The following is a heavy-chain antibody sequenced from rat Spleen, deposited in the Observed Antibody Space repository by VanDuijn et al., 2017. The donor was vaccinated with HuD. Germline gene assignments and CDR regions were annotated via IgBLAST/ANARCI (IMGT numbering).Heavy chain of an antibody. D-gene: IGHD4-3*01. J-gene: IGHJ4*01. CDR2: ISPSGGST. V-gene: IGHV5-19*01. Sequence: EVQLVESGGGLVQPGRSLKLSCAASGFTFSNYGMAWVRQTPTKGLEWVAAISPSGGSTYYRDSVMGRFTISRDNAKSTLFLQMDSLRSEDTATYYCATEFGSLYVMDAWGQGASVTVSS. CDR1: GFTFSNYG. CDR3: ATEFGSLYVMDA.